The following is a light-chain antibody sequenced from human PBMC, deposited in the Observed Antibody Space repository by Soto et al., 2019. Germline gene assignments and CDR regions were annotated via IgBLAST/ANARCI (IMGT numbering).Light chain of an antibody. J-gene: IGKJ4*01. V-gene: IGKV1-39*01. Sequence: DIQMTQSPSSLSASVGDRVTTTCRASQSISSYLNWYQQKPGKAPKLLIYAASSLQSGVPSRFSGSGSGTDFTLTISSLQPEDFATYYCQQSYSTPPDFGGGTKVDIK. CDR1: QSISSY. CDR2: AAS. CDR3: QQSYSTPPD.